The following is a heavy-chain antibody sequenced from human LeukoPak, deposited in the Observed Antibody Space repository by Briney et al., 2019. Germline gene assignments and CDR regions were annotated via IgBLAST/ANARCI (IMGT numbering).Heavy chain of an antibody. D-gene: IGHD3-10*01. V-gene: IGHV1-2*02. CDR3: ARDRREVSYYGSGTFKFGENYFDY. Sequence: ASVKVSCKASGYTCTSYGISWVRQAPGQGLEWMGWINPNRGGRNFAQKFQGRVTMTRDTSITTAYMELSRLRSDDTAVYYCARDRREVSYYGSGTFKFGENYFDYWGQGTLLTVSS. CDR1: GYTCTSYG. CDR2: INPNRGGR. J-gene: IGHJ4*02.